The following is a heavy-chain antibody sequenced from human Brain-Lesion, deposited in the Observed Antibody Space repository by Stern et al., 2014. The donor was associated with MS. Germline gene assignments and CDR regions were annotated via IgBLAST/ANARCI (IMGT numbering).Heavy chain of an antibody. CDR3: ARDQRGITIFGVVTDYYYLGMDV. CDR2: INPNTGGT. V-gene: IGHV1-2*02. J-gene: IGHJ6*02. Sequence: QVQLVQSGAEVKKPGASVKVSCKTSGYIFNGYYIHWVRQAPGQGLEWMAWINPNTGGTKYATNFQGRGTMSRDTSISTAYVELSSLTSDDTAVYYCARDQRGITIFGVVTDYYYLGMDVWGQGTTVTVSS. D-gene: IGHD3-3*01. CDR1: GYIFNGYY.